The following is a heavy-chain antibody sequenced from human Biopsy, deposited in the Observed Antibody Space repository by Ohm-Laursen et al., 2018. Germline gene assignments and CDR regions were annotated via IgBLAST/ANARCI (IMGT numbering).Heavy chain of an antibody. D-gene: IGHD3-9*01. V-gene: IGHV4-31*03. CDR2: ISYNERT. Sequence: TLSLTCSVSGASVKTSGYFWAWIRQRPGQGLEWIGYISYNERTHYNPSLPSRLAISFDTSNNRISLQLRSVSVAGTAVYYCVREPKTGTAEAWYFDLWGRGSPVTVPS. CDR1: GASVKTSGYF. J-gene: IGHJ2*01. CDR3: VREPKTGTAEAWYFDL.